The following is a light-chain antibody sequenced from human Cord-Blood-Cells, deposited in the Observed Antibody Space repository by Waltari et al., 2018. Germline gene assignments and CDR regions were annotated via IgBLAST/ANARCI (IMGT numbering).Light chain of an antibody. Sequence: QSARTQSRSVSGSPGPSVTIPCYGTRSDVGGCHSVSWYQQHPGKAPTLMIYDVSKRPSGVPDRFSGSKSGNTASLTISGLQAEDEADYYCCSYAGSYTLVFGGGTKLTVL. CDR3: CSYAGSYTLV. CDR1: RSDVGGCHS. CDR2: DVS. V-gene: IGLV2-11*01. J-gene: IGLJ2*01.